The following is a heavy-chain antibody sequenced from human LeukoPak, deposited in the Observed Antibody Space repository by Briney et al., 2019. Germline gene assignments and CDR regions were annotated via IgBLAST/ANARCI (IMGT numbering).Heavy chain of an antibody. CDR2: ISYDGTNK. J-gene: IGHJ3*02. D-gene: IGHD7-27*01. Sequence: GGSLRLSCAASGFTFSTYAMHWVRQAPGKGLEWVAFISYDGTNKYCADSVKGRFTISRDNSKNTLYLQMNSLRAEDTALYYCAREILTGYAFDIWAKGQWSPSLQ. CDR3: AREILTGYAFDI. CDR1: GFTFSTYA. V-gene: IGHV3-30-3*01.